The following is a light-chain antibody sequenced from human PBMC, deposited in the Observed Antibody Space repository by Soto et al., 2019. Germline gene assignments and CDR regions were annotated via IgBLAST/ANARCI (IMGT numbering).Light chain of an antibody. CDR1: SNDVGGYNY. Sequence: QSALTQPASVSGSPGQSITISCTETSNDVGGYNYVSWFQQHPGKAPKLLIYDVTNRPSGVSNRFSGSKSGNTASLTISGLQAEDEADYYCSSFSSSSTLVFGGGTKVTVL. CDR3: SSFSSSSTLV. CDR2: DVT. J-gene: IGLJ2*01. V-gene: IGLV2-14*03.